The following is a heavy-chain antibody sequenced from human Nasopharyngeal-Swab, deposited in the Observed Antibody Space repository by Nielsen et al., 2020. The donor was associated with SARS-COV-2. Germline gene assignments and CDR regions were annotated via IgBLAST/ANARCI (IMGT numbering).Heavy chain of an antibody. CDR1: GFTLSSYA. J-gene: IGHJ6*02. D-gene: IGHD2-15*01. CDR3: AKGGHCGGGSCYSLPYNYYFGMDV. V-gene: IGHV3-23*01. Sequence: GGSLRLSCDASGFTLSSYAMTWVRQAPGKGLEWVSGISDNGGSTNYAGSVKGRFTISRDESKNTVYLQMNSLRAEDSAIYYCAKGGHCGGGSCYSLPYNYYFGMDVWGQGTTVTVSS. CDR2: ISDNGGST.